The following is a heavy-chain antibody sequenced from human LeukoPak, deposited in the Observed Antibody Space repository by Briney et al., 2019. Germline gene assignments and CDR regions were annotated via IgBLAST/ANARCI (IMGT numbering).Heavy chain of an antibody. D-gene: IGHD2-2*02. Sequence: PSETLSLTCAVYGGSFSGYYWSWVRQPPGKGLEWVGEINHSGSTNYNPSRKSRVTISVEKTKNQFSLKLSSVTAADTAVYYCARGGRYCSSTSCYKAPRYFDYWGQGTLVTVSS. J-gene: IGHJ4*02. V-gene: IGHV4-34*01. CDR3: ARGGRYCSSTSCYKAPRYFDY. CDR2: INHSGST. CDR1: GGSFSGYY.